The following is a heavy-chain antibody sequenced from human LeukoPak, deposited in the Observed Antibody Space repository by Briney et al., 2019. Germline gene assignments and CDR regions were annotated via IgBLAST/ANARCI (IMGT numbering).Heavy chain of an antibody. CDR2: ILVGSGNT. D-gene: IGHD2-2*01. Sequence: SVKVSCKASGFTFTSTAVQWVRQAREQRLEWIGWILVGSGNTNYAQMFQERVTLTWDVSTSTAYMVLSSLRSEDTAIYYCASDPPYTSSSAWWGQGTLVTVSS. CDR3: ASDPPYTSSSAW. J-gene: IGHJ4*02. V-gene: IGHV1-58*01. CDR1: GFTFTSTA.